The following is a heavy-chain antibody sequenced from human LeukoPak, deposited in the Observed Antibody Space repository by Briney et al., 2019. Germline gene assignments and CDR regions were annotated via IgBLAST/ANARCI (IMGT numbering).Heavy chain of an antibody. CDR3: ARPLGDY. CDR2: MFYTGTT. Sequence: SETLSLTCTVSGGSISSYYWSWIRQPPGKGLEWIGSMFYTGTTYYNPSLKSRVTISVDTSKNQFSLKLTSVTAADTAVYYCARPLGDYWGQGTLVTVSS. CDR1: GGSISSYY. V-gene: IGHV4-59*04. J-gene: IGHJ4*02.